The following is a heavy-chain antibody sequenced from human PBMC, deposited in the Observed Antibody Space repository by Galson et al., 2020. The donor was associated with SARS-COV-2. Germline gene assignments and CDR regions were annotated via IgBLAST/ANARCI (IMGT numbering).Heavy chain of an antibody. CDR1: GFTVSSNY. J-gene: IGHJ3*02. CDR2: IYSGGST. CDR3: ARDAAVAGTDGAFDI. V-gene: IGHV3-66*01. Sequence: GGSLRLSCAASGFTVSSNYMSWVRQAPGKGLEWVSVIYSGGSTYYADSVKGRFTISRDNSKNTLYLQMNSLRAEDTAVYYCARDAAVAGTDGAFDIWGQGTMVTVSS. D-gene: IGHD6-19*01.